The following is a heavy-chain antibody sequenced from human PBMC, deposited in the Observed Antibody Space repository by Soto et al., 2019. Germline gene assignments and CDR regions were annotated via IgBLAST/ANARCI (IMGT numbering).Heavy chain of an antibody. CDR1: VLIFSSYA. D-gene: IGHD3-16*01. V-gene: IGHV3-30-3*01. CDR2: ISYDGSKK. J-gene: IGHJ6*02. CDR3: AREDHGGLLPGYYYYGMDV. Sequence: GGSLRLSCAASVLIFSSYAMNWVRQAPGNGLEWVALISYDGSKKYYADSVKGRFTISRDNSRDTLYLQMNSLRAEDTAVYYCAREDHGGLLPGYYYYGMDVWGQGTTVTVSS.